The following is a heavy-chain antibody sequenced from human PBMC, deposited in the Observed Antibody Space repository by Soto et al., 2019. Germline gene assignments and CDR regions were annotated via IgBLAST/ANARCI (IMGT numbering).Heavy chain of an antibody. CDR3: ARRPTGSGSSYFEI. V-gene: IGHV4-31*03. CDR2: VHHSGST. CDR1: GDSIGSGEYY. J-gene: IGHJ4*02. D-gene: IGHD3-10*01. Sequence: QVHLQESGPGLVKPSETLSLTCSVSGDSIGSGEYYWTWIRHHPEKGLEWIGFVHHSGSTFYNPSLESRVSISIDTSQNQFSLKVTSVTSADTAVYYCARRPTGSGSSYFEIWGQGTLITVSS.